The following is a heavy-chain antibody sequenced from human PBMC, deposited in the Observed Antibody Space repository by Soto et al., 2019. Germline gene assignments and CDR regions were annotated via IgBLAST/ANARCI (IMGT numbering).Heavy chain of an antibody. CDR2: IYYSGST. D-gene: IGHD2-15*01. Sequence: QLQLQESGPGLVKPSETLSLTCTVSGGSISSSSYYWGWIRQPPGKGLEWIGSIYYSGSTYYNPSLKSRVTISVDTSKNQFSLKLSSVTAADTAVYYCARHSIVVVVAALDYWGQGTLVTVSS. V-gene: IGHV4-39*01. J-gene: IGHJ4*02. CDR3: ARHSIVVVVAALDY. CDR1: GGSISSSSYY.